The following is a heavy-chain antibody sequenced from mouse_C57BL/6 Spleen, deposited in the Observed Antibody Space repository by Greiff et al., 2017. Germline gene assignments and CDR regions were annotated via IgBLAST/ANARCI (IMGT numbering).Heavy chain of an antibody. V-gene: IGHV5-4*01. J-gene: IGHJ2*01. CDR3: AREERSSPFDY. D-gene: IGHD1-1*01. Sequence: EVHLVESGGGLVKPGGSLKLSCAASGFTFSSYAMSWVRQTPEKRLEWVATISDGGSYTYYPDNVKGRFTISRDNAKNNLYLQMSHLKSEDTAMYYCAREERSSPFDYWGQGTTLTVSS. CDR1: GFTFSSYA. CDR2: ISDGGSYT.